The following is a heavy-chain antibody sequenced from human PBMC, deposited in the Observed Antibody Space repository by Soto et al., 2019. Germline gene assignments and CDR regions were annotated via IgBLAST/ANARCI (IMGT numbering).Heavy chain of an antibody. J-gene: IGHJ4*02. Sequence: GSLRLSCAASGFTFSTYSMNWVRQAPGKGLEWVSYISPSSDAIYYADSVKGRFTISRDDSRNTVYLQMNSLRTEDTAVFYCVKDRSGSWTFDYWGQGP. D-gene: IGHD6-13*01. CDR3: VKDRSGSWTFDY. V-gene: IGHV3-48*01. CDR2: ISPSSDAI. CDR1: GFTFSTYS.